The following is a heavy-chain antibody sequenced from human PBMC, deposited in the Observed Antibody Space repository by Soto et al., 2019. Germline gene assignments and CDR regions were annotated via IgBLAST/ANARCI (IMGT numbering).Heavy chain of an antibody. CDR3: ATSVNSAMAFDY. CDR1: GYTFTHYY. V-gene: IGHV1-46*01. J-gene: IGHJ4*02. D-gene: IGHD5-18*01. Sequence: ASVKVSCKASGYTFTHYYIHWVRQAPGQGLEWMGIINPNGGITTYAQKFRAGFSMTRDTSTSTVYLELSSLRSEDSAVYYCATSVNSAMAFDYWGQGTLVTVS. CDR2: INPNGGIT.